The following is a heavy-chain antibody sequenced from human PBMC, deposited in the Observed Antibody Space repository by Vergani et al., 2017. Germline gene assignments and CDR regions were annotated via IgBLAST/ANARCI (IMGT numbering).Heavy chain of an antibody. D-gene: IGHD6-19*01. J-gene: IGHJ5*02. CDR3: ARHSTVEWLVKLGWIYT. CDR2: IYYSGST. Sequence: QLQLQESCPGLVKPSATLSLTCSVSGASIRSSNYYWGWIRQPPGKVLEWIASIYYSGSTYYNPSLKSRVTISVDTSKNQFSMKRSSVTAADTAGYFCARHSTVEWLVKLGWIYTWGKGILVTVSS. V-gene: IGHV4-39*01. CDR1: GASIRSSNYY.